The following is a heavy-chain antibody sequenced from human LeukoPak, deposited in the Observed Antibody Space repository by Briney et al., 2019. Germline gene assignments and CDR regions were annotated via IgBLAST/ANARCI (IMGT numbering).Heavy chain of an antibody. V-gene: IGHV4-39*07. CDR1: GGSISSSSYY. CDR3: AREYSGPSDY. Sequence: SETLSLTCTVSGGSISSSSYYWGWIRQPPGKGLEWIGSIYYSGSTYYNPSLKSRVTISVDRSKNQFSLKLSSVTAADTAVYYCAREYSGPSDYWGQGTLVTVSS. CDR2: IYYSGST. J-gene: IGHJ4*02. D-gene: IGHD1-26*01.